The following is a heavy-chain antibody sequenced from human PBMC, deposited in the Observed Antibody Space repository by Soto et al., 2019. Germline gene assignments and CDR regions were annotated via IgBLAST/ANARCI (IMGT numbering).Heavy chain of an antibody. CDR3: ARQGEAKDFWIGYYPTTWFDP. J-gene: IGHJ5*02. V-gene: IGHV5-10-1*01. D-gene: IGHD3-3*01. CDR1: GYSFTSYW. CDR2: IDPSDSYT. Sequence: PGESLKTSCKCSGYSFTSYWISWVRQLPGKGLEWMGRIDPSDSYTNYSPSFQGHVTISADTSISTAYLQWSSLKASDTAMYYCARQGEAKDFWIGYYPTTWFDPWGQGTLVTVSS.